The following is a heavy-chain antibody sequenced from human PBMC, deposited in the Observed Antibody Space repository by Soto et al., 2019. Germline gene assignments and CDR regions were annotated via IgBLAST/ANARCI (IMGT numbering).Heavy chain of an antibody. CDR1: GYTFTSYG. J-gene: IGHJ6*02. V-gene: IGHV1-18*01. CDR2: ISAYNGNT. D-gene: IGHD3-22*01. Sequence: ASVKVSCTASGYTFTSYGISWVRQAPGQGLEWMGWISAYNGNTNYAQKLQGRVTMTTDTSTSTAYMELRSLRSDDTAVYYCARGESYYDSSGYPKGAYGMDVWGQGTTVTVSS. CDR3: ARGESYYDSSGYPKGAYGMDV.